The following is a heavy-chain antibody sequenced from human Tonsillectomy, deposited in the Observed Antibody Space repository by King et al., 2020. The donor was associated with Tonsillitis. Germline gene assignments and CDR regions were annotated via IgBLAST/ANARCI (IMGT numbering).Heavy chain of an antibody. Sequence: HVQLVESGGGVVQPGRSLRLSCAASEFTFSNYAMHWVRQAPGKGLECVALISYDGTNKYYADSVKGRFTISRDNSKNTLFLQMNSLRAEDTAVYYCAKDQNPYYDFWSGYYRHYCAMDVWDQGTTVTVSS. CDR2: ISYDGTNK. J-gene: IGHJ6*02. V-gene: IGHV3-30-3*01. CDR1: EFTFSNYA. D-gene: IGHD3-3*01. CDR3: AKDQNPYYDFWSGYYRHYCAMDV.